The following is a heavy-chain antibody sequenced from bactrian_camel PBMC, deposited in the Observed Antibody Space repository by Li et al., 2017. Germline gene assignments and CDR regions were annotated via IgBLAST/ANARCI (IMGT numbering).Heavy chain of an antibody. Sequence: QVQLVESGGGSAQAGGSLRLSCEAVPYSSHCMGWFRQAPGEEREGVASIRIGSDGLLTYADSVKGRFTISKDNAAAMLFLQMNKLKIEDTAVYVCAAHCSGTVGRRLGQGTQVTVS. CDR2: IRIGSDGL. V-gene: IGHV3S20*01. J-gene: IGHJ4*01. CDR1: PYSSHC.